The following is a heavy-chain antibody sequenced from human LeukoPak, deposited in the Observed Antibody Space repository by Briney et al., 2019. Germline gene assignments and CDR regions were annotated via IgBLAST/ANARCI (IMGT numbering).Heavy chain of an antibody. CDR3: AKDRGSVSYYLKPYYFDY. V-gene: IGHV3-7*03. CDR2: IKQDGSEK. J-gene: IGHJ4*02. Sequence: QPGGSLRLSCAASGFTFSNYWMSWVRQAPGKGLEWVANIKQDGSEKYYVDSVKGRFTISRDNSKNTLYLQMNSLRAEDTAVYYCAKDRGSVSYYLKPYYFDYWGQGTLVTVSS. D-gene: IGHD3-10*01. CDR1: GFTFSNYW.